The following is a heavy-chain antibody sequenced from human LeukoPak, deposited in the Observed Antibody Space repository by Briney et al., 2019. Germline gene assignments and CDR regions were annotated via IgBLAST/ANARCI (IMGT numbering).Heavy chain of an antibody. D-gene: IGHD2-2*01. CDR3: ARARCSSISCTFDY. V-gene: IGHV1-18*01. CDR2: ISAYSGNT. J-gene: IGHJ4*02. CDR1: GYTFTSYG. Sequence: ASVKVSCKASGYTFTSYGISWVRQAPGQGLEWMGWISAYSGNTNYAQNLQGRVTMTTDTSTTTAYMELRSLRSDETAVYYCARARCSSISCTFDYWGQETLVTVSS.